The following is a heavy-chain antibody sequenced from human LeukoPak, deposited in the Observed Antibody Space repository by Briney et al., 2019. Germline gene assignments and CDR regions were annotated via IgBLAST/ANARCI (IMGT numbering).Heavy chain of an antibody. CDR3: ARHVYGSGLYFQY. CDR1: GFTVSTSY. Sequence: GGSLRPSCAASGFTVSTSYMSWVCQAPGKGLEWVSVIYSDGSTYYAVSLKGRSTISRDNSKNTLSLQMNSLRAEDTAVYYCARHVYGSGLYFQYWGQGTLVAVSS. V-gene: IGHV3-66*04. CDR2: IYSDGST. D-gene: IGHD5/OR15-5a*01. J-gene: IGHJ1*01.